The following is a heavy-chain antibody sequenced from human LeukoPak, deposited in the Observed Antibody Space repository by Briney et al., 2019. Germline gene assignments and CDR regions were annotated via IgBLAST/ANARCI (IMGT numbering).Heavy chain of an antibody. V-gene: IGHV1-18*01. CDR3: ARVVVVPVATRTLDY. D-gene: IGHD2-2*01. CDR2: ISAYNGNT. CDR1: GYTFTSYG. J-gene: IGHJ4*02. Sequence: ASVKVSCKASGYTFTSYGISWVRQAPGQGLEWMGWISAYNGNTNYAQKLQGRVTMTTDTSTSTAYMELRSLRSDDTAVYYCARVVVVPVATRTLDYWGQGTLVTVSS.